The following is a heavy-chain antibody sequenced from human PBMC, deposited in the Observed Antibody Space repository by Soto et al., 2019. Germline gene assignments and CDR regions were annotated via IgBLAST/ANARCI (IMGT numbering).Heavy chain of an antibody. V-gene: IGHV4-39*01. CDR1: GYSVSSSDYY. D-gene: IGHD2-15*01. CDR3: APLSVSLSGPYGIHV. J-gene: IGHJ6*02. CDR2: MLYSGLT. Sequence: SETLSLTCSVSGYSVSSSDYYWAWIRQPPVKGLEWIGSMLYSGLTYYNPSLKSRVTLSVDTSKNQFSVRLNSVTASDTAVYYCAPLSVSLSGPYGIHVWGQGTTVTVSS.